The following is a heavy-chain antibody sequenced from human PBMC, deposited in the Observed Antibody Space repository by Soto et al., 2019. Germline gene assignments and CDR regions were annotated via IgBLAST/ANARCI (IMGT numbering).Heavy chain of an antibody. D-gene: IGHD2-2*01. CDR1: GFTFSDYY. V-gene: IGHV3-11*01. CDR3: TRSPGYCSSTSCLINPNYYYMDV. J-gene: IGHJ6*03. Sequence: GGSLRLSCAASGFTFSDYYMSWIRQAPGKGLEWVSYISSSGSTIYYADSVKGRFTISRDNAKNSLYLQMNSLRAEDTAVYYCTRSPGYCSSTSCLINPNYYYMDVWGKGTTVTVSS. CDR2: ISSSGSTI.